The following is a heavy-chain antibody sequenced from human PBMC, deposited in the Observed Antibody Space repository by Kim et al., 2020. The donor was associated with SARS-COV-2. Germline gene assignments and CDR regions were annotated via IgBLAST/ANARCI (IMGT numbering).Heavy chain of an antibody. D-gene: IGHD6-13*01. CDR1: GYTFTSYD. CDR2: ISAYNGNT. V-gene: IGHV1-18*01. J-gene: IGHJ6*02. CDR3: ARGDSSSRGEYYGMDV. Sequence: ASVKVSCKASGYTFTSYDISWVRQAPGQGLEWMGWISAYNGNTNYAQKLQGRVTMTTDTSTSTAYMELRSLRSDDTAVYYCARGDSSSRGEYYGMDVWGQGTTVTVSS.